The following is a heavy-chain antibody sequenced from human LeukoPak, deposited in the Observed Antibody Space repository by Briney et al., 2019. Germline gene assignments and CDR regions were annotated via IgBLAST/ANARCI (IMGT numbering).Heavy chain of an antibody. CDR1: GGTFSSYA. J-gene: IGHJ4*02. Sequence: SAKVSCKASGGTFSSYAISWVRQAPGQGLEWMGGIIPIFGTANYAQKFQGRVTITADESTSTAYMELSSLRSEDTAVYYCASAGTYCSGGSCIWGQGTLVTVSS. CDR3: ASAGTYCSGGSCI. V-gene: IGHV1-69*13. CDR2: IIPIFGTA. D-gene: IGHD2-15*01.